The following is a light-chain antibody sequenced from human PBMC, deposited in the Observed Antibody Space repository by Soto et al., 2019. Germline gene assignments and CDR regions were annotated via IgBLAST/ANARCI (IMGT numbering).Light chain of an antibody. CDR1: SSDIGLYNY. CDR3: SSYTTSSTYV. J-gene: IGLJ1*01. V-gene: IGLV2-14*01. Sequence: QSALTQPASVSGSPGQSITISCLGTSSDIGLYNYVSWYQQYPGKAPKLMISDVSHRPSGVSNRFSASKSGNTASLTISGLQAEDEADYYCSSYTTSSTYVFGPGTKVTVL. CDR2: DVS.